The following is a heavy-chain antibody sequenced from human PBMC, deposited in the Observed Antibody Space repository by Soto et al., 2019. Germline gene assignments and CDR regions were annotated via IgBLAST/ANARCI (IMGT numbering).Heavy chain of an antibody. CDR3: ARGHYDSSGRGNFDY. Sequence: QVQLQESGPGLVKPSQTLSLTCTVSGGSISSGGYYWSWIRQHPGKGLEWIVYIYYSGSTYYNPSLKRRFTISVDTSKIQFSLKRSSVTAADTAVYYCARGHYDSSGRGNFDYWGQGTLVTVFS. J-gene: IGHJ4*02. CDR2: IYYSGST. D-gene: IGHD3-22*01. CDR1: GGSISSGGYY. V-gene: IGHV4-31*03.